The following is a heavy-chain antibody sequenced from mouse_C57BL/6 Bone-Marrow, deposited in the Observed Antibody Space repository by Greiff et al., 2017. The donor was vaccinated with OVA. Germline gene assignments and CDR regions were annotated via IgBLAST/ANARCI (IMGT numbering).Heavy chain of an antibody. V-gene: IGHV1-55*01. J-gene: IGHJ2*01. Sequence: VQLQQSGAELVKPGASVKMSCKASGYTFTSYWITWVKQRPGQGLEWIGDIYPGSGSTNYNEKFKSKATLTVDTSSSTAYMQLSSLTSEDSAGYSCARFADFPCYYGSSAFDYWGQGTTLTVSS. CDR3: ARFADFPCYYGSSAFDY. D-gene: IGHD1-1*01. CDR1: GYTFTSYW. CDR2: IYPGSGST.